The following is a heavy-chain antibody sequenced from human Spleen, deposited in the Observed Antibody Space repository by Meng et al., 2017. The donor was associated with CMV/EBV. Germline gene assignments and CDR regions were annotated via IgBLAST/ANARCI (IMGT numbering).Heavy chain of an antibody. Sequence: SGVTFSDDRRNWVRQAPGKVLEWISSISSSGRYIYYADSVKGRFTISRDNAKNSLFLRMNSLRAEDTAVYYCARETDYGGLYWYFDLWGRGTLVTVSS. CDR1: GVTFSDDR. J-gene: IGHJ2*01. D-gene: IGHD4-23*01. CDR2: ISSSGRYI. CDR3: ARETDYGGLYWYFDL. V-gene: IGHV3-21*04.